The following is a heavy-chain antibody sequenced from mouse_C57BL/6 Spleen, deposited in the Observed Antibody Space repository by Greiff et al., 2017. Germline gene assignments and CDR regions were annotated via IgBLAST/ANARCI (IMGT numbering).Heavy chain of an antibody. D-gene: IGHD2-3*01. CDR3: ARDGGYDGYYEGAMDY. CDR1: GFTFSDYY. CDR2: IKYDGSST. J-gene: IGHJ4*01. Sequence: EVQGVESEGGLVKPGSSMKLSCTASGFTFSDYYMAWVRQVPEKGLEWVANIKYDGSSTYYLDSLKSNFIISRDNAKNILYMQMSSLKSEDTATYYCARDGGYDGYYEGAMDYWCQGTSVTVSS. V-gene: IGHV5-16*01.